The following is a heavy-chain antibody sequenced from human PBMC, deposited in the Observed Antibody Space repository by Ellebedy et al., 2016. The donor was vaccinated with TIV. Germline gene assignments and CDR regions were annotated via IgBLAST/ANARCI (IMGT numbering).Heavy chain of an antibody. CDR1: GFTFNTYS. Sequence: GESLKIPCTASGFTFNTYSFNWVRQAPGKGLEWVSSISSSSTYIFYGESVKGRLTINRDDAKNSLYLQMKSLRAEDTALYYCARDIRNGWSFDYWGQGTLVTVSS. V-gene: IGHV3-21*01. CDR2: ISSSSTYI. CDR3: ARDIRNGWSFDY. D-gene: IGHD6-19*01. J-gene: IGHJ4*02.